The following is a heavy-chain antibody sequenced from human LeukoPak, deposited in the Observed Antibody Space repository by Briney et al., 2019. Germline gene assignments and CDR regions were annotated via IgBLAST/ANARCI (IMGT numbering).Heavy chain of an antibody. CDR2: VTGGGGYI. V-gene: IGHV3-23*01. J-gene: IGHJ4*02. D-gene: IGHD6-19*01. Sequence: GGSLRLSCAASGFTFRSYAMNWVRQAPGKGLEWVSTVTGGGGYIYYADSVKGRFTISRDNSKNTVYLQLNSLRADDTAVYYSAKDSPRVGYTSGWSSNSFDHWGQGTLVTVSS. CDR1: GFTFRSYA. CDR3: AKDSPRVGYTSGWSSNSFDH.